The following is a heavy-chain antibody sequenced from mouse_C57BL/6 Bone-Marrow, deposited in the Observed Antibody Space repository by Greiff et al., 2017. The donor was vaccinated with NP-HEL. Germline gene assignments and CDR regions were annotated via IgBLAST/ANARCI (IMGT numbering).Heavy chain of an antibody. V-gene: IGHV1-50*01. Sequence: VQLQQPGAELVKPGASVKLSCKASGYTFTSYWMQWVKQRPGQGLEWIGEIDPSDSYTNYNQKFKGKATLTVDTSSSTAYMQLSSLTSEDSAVYYCARSPSYYYGSSFDYWGQGTTLTVSS. J-gene: IGHJ2*01. CDR1: GYTFTSYW. CDR2: IDPSDSYT. D-gene: IGHD1-1*01. CDR3: ARSPSYYYGSSFDY.